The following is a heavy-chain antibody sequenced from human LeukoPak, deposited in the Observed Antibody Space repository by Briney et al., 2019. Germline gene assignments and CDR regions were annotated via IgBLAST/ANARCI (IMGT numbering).Heavy chain of an antibody. J-gene: IGHJ4*02. CDR1: GFTFSSYS. D-gene: IGHD3-22*01. CDR2: ISSSSSTI. Sequence: GGSLRLSCAASGFTFSSYSMNWVRQAPGKGLEWVSYISSSSSTIYYADSVKGRFTISRDNAKNSLYLQMNSLRAEDTAVYYCARYYYDSSGYFDYWGRGTLVTVSS. CDR3: ARYYYDSSGYFDY. V-gene: IGHV3-48*01.